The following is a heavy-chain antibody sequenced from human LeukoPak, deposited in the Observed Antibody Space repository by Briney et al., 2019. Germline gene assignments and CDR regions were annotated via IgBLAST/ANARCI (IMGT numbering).Heavy chain of an antibody. J-gene: IGHJ4*02. CDR3: AKPGIAGYLDY. CDR2: IYYSGST. CDR1: GGSISSYY. D-gene: IGHD6-13*01. V-gene: IGHV4-39*01. Sequence: PSETLSLTCTVSGGSISSYYWGWIRQPPGKGLEWIGSIYYSGSTYYNPSLKSRVTISVDTSKNQFSLKLSSVTAADTAVYYFAKPGIAGYLDYWGQGTLVTVSS.